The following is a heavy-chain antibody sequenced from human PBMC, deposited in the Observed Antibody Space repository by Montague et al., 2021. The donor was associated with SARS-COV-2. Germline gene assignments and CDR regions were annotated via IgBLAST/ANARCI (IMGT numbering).Heavy chain of an antibody. Sequence: SETLSLTCAVYGGSFSTYYWSWIRQPPGKGLEWIGEINHSGSTNYNPSLKSRVTISVDTSKNQFSLKLSSVTAADAAVYYCARSRANVPSRPGFDYWGQGALVTVSS. V-gene: IGHV4-34*01. CDR1: GGSFSTYY. CDR3: ARSRANVPSRPGFDY. CDR2: INHSGST. J-gene: IGHJ4*02. D-gene: IGHD6-6*01.